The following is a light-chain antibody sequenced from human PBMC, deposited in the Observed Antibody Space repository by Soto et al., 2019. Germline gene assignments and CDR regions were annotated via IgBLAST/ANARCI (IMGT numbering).Light chain of an antibody. CDR3: QQYGTSPQT. J-gene: IGKJ1*01. CDR2: GAS. V-gene: IGKV3-20*01. Sequence: EIVLTQSPGTLSLSPGERATLSCRASQRVSSTCLAWYRQKPGQAPRLLIYGASSRATGIPDWISGSGSGTDFTLTIDRLEPEDFAVYYCQQYGTSPQTFGQGTKVEIK. CDR1: QRVSSTC.